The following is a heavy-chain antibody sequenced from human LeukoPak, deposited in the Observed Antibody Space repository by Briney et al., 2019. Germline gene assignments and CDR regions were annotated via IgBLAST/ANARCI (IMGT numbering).Heavy chain of an antibody. V-gene: IGHV1-69*05. J-gene: IGHJ6*03. CDR1: GGTFSSYA. CDR3: ARDAGGYSYGYADYYYYMDV. Sequence: ASVKVSCKASGGTFSSYAISWVRQAPGQGLEWMGGIIPIFGTANYAQKFQGRVTITTDESTSTAYMELSSLRSEDTAVYYCARDAGGYSYGYADYYYYMDVWGKGTTVTVS. CDR2: IIPIFGTA. D-gene: IGHD5-18*01.